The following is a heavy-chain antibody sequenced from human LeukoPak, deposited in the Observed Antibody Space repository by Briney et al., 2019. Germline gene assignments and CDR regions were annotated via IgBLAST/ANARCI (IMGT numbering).Heavy chain of an antibody. D-gene: IGHD4-17*01. CDR1: GGSISSGGYY. CDR3: AKDREGDYGSVFDM. CDR2: IYYSGST. J-gene: IGHJ3*02. V-gene: IGHV4-31*03. Sequence: SETLSVTCTVSGGSISSGGYYWSWIRQHPGKGLEWIGYIYYSGSTYYNPSLKSRVTISVDTSKNQFSLKLSSVTAADTAVYYCAKDREGDYGSVFDMGGKGTMVTVSS.